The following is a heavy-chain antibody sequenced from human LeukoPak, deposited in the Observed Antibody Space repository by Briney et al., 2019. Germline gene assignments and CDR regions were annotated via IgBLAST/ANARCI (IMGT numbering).Heavy chain of an antibody. CDR2: ISGGGGST. CDR3: AKDATSSWHQNWFDP. CDR1: GFTFSSHW. Sequence: GGSLRLSCAASGFTFSSHWMHWVRQAPGKGLEWVSVISGGGGSTHYADSVKGRFTVSRDNSKDTVFLQMNSLRAEDTAVYYCAKDATSSWHQNWFDPWGQGTLVTASS. V-gene: IGHV3-23*01. D-gene: IGHD6-13*01. J-gene: IGHJ5*02.